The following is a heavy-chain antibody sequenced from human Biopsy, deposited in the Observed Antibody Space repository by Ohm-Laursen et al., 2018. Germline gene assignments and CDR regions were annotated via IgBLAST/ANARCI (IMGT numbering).Heavy chain of an antibody. V-gene: IGHV4-59*11. CDR1: GGSFTGHY. CDR2: ISYTGYT. Sequence: GTLSLTCTVSGGSFTGHYWSWIRQPPGEGLEWIGHISYTGYTSYNASLRSRVTISVDTSRNHFSLRLSSLTAADTAVYYCARGSNDFGGLYFPRWGQGTLLTVSS. D-gene: IGHD4-23*01. J-gene: IGHJ4*02. CDR3: ARGSNDFGGLYFPR.